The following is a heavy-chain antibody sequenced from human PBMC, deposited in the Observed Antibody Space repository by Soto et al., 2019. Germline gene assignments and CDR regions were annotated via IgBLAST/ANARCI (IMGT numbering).Heavy chain of an antibody. CDR1: GYTFTSYA. Sequence: QVQLVQSGAEVKKPGASVKVSCKTSGYTFTSYAMHWVRQAPGQRLEWMGWINAGKGNTKYSQKFQGRVTITTDTSATTAYMELTSLRSEDTAVYYCARQAEGVNNYGSWGAGTLVTVSS. D-gene: IGHD3-16*01. V-gene: IGHV1-3*01. CDR2: INAGKGNT. CDR3: ARQAEGVNNYGS. J-gene: IGHJ4*02.